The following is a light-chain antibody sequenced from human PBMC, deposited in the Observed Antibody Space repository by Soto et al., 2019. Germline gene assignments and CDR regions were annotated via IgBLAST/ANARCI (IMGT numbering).Light chain of an antibody. J-gene: IGLJ2*01. CDR2: SNN. CDR3: AAWDDSLNGPVV. Sequence: QSVLTQPPSASGTPGQRVTISCSGSSSNIGSNTVNWYQQLPGTAPKLLIYSNNQRPSGVPDRFSGSKSGTSASLAISGLQSEDEADYYCAAWDDSLNGPVVFGGGTKVTGL. CDR1: SSNIGSNT. V-gene: IGLV1-44*01.